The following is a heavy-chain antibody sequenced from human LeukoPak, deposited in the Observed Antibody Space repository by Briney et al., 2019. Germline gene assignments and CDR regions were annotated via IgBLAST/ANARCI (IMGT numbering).Heavy chain of an antibody. V-gene: IGHV1-8*02. Sequence: GASVKVSCKASGYTFTSYDINWVRQATGQGLEWMGWMNPNSGNTGYAQKLQGRVTMTTDTSTSTAYMELRSLRSDDTAVYYCARVQYSSSVDPWGQGTLVTVSS. CDR2: MNPNSGNT. CDR3: ARVQYSSSVDP. CDR1: GYTFTSYD. D-gene: IGHD6-13*01. J-gene: IGHJ5*02.